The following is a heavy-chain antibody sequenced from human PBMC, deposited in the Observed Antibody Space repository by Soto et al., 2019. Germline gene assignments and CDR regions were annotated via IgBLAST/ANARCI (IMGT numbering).Heavy chain of an antibody. V-gene: IGHV4-4*02. CDR3: ARILGYCSSTSCYDAWFDP. CDR2: IYHSGST. D-gene: IGHD2-2*01. J-gene: IGHJ5*02. Sequence: SETLSLTCAVSGGSISSSNWWSWVRQPPGKGLEWIGEIYHSGSTNYNPSLKSRVTISVDKSKNQFSLKLSSVTAADTAVYYCARILGYCSSTSCYDAWFDPWGQGTLVT. CDR1: GGSISSSNW.